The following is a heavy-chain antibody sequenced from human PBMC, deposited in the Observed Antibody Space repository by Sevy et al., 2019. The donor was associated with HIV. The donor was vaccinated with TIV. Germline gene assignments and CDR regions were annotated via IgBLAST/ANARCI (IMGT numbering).Heavy chain of an antibody. Sequence: GGSLRLSCAASGFTFSSYATHWVRQAPGKGLEWVAVISYDGNNKYHADSVKDRFTISRDNSKNTLYLQMNSLRAEDTAVYYCARDGSSGGLFLKDYYYFGMDVWGQGTTVTVSS. CDR1: GFTFSSYA. J-gene: IGHJ6*02. V-gene: IGHV3-30*04. D-gene: IGHD3-16*01. CDR2: ISYDGNNK. CDR3: ARDGSSGGLFLKDYYYFGMDV.